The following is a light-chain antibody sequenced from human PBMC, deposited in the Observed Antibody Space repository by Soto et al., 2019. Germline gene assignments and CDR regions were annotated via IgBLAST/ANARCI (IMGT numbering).Light chain of an antibody. CDR2: DVN. V-gene: IGLV2-11*01. Sequence: QSALTQPPSVSGSPGQSVTISCTGTSGDVDPYNYVSWYQQHPGRAPKLVIYDVNMRPSGVPDRFSGSKSGDTSSLTISGLQVEDEADYYCCSYVGTPLVGGGTKVTVL. CDR3: CSYVGTPL. CDR1: SGDVDPYNY. J-gene: IGLJ2*01.